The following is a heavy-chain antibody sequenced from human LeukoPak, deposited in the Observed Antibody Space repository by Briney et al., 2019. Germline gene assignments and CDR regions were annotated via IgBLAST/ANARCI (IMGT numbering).Heavy chain of an antibody. CDR1: GFTFDDYA. Sequence: GGSLRLSCAASGFTFDDYAMHWVRQAPGKGLEWVSGISWNSGSIGYADSVKGRFTISRDNAKNSLYLQMNSLRAEDTALYYCAKAPVSGGSPAYYFDYWGQGTLVTVSS. J-gene: IGHJ4*02. CDR3: AKAPVSGGSPAYYFDY. V-gene: IGHV3-9*01. D-gene: IGHD2-15*01. CDR2: ISWNSGSI.